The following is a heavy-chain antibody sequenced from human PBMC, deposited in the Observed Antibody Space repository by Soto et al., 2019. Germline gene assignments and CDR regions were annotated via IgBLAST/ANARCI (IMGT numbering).Heavy chain of an antibody. V-gene: IGHV4-59*01. Sequence: SETLSLTCTVSGGSISSYYWSWIRQPPGKGLEWIGYVYYSGSTNYNPSLKSRVTISVDTSKNQFSLKLSSVTAADTAVYYCARMNWNYDPPYYFDYWGQGTLVTVSS. J-gene: IGHJ4*02. D-gene: IGHD1-7*01. CDR3: ARMNWNYDPPYYFDY. CDR1: GGSISSYY. CDR2: VYYSGST.